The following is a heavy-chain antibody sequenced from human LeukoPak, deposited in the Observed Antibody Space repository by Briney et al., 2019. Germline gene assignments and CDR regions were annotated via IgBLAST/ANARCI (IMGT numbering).Heavy chain of an antibody. CDR1: SGSISSSY. CDR3: ARKAAAGPFDY. D-gene: IGHD6-13*01. Sequence: SETLSLTCTVSSGSISSSYWSWIRQPPGKGLEWIGYIYHSATTSYSPSLKSRVTISLDTSKNQFSLKLTSVTAADTAVYYCARKAAAGPFDYWGQGILVTVSS. CDR2: IYHSATT. V-gene: IGHV4-59*08. J-gene: IGHJ4*02.